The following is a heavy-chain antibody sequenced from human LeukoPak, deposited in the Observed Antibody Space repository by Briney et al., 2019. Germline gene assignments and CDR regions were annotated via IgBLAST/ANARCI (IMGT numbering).Heavy chain of an antibody. CDR2: ISSSSSYI. CDR3: ARDPPDIVATINRFDY. Sequence: PGGSLRLSCAASGFTFSSYSMNWVRQAPGKGLEWVSSISSSSSYIYYADSVKGRFTISRDNAKNPLYLQMNSLRAEDTAVYYCARDPPDIVATINRFDYWGQGTLVTVSS. D-gene: IGHD5-12*01. V-gene: IGHV3-21*01. J-gene: IGHJ4*02. CDR1: GFTFSSYS.